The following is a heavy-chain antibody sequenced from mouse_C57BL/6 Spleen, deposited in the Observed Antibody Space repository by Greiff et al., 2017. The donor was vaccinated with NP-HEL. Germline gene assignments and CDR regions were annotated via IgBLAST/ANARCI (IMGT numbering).Heavy chain of an antibody. J-gene: IGHJ2*01. Sequence: VQLQQSGAELVRPGTSVKVSCKASGYAFTNYLIEWVKQRPGQGLEWIGVINPGSGGTNYNEKFKGKATLTADKSSSTAYMQLSSLTSEDSAVYFCARGYYGMDYFDYWGQGTTLTVSS. D-gene: IGHD1-1*01. CDR3: ARGYYGMDYFDY. CDR1: GYAFTNYL. CDR2: INPGSGGT. V-gene: IGHV1-54*01.